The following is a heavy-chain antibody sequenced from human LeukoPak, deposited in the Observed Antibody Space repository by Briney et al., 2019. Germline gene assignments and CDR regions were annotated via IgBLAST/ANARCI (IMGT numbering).Heavy chain of an antibody. V-gene: IGHV3-21*04. CDR2: ISSSSSYI. Sequence: GGSLRLSCAASGFTFSSYSMNWLRQAPGKGLEGVSSISSSSSYIYYADSVKGRFTISRDNYKNTLYLKMKRLRAAATAVYYCGKGEGGYHGFDSWGQGTLVTVSS. CDR3: GKGEGGYHGFDS. J-gene: IGHJ4*02. CDR1: GFTFSSYS. D-gene: IGHD1-26*01.